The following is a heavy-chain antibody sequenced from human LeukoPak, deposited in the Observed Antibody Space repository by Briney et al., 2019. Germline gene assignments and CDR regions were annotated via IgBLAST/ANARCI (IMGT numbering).Heavy chain of an antibody. J-gene: IGHJ4*02. CDR2: ISTSSSYI. V-gene: IGHV3-21*01. CDR1: GFTLSSYY. D-gene: IGHD5-18*01. Sequence: GGSLRLSCAASGFTLSSYYMNWVRQAPGKGLEWVSSISTSSSYIYYADSMKGRFIISRDNAKNSLYLQINSLRAEDTAVYYCAREGGRGYNYGYRDYWGQGTLVTVSS. CDR3: AREGGRGYNYGYRDY.